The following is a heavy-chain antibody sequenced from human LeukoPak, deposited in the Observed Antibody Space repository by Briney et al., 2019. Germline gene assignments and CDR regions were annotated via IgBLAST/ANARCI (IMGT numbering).Heavy chain of an antibody. V-gene: IGHV3-30*02. CDR1: GFTFSSYG. J-gene: IGHJ6*02. Sequence: PGGSLRLSCAASGFTFSSYGMHWVRQAPGKGLEWVAFIRYDGSNKYYADSVKGRFTISRDNSKNTPYLQMNSLRAEDTAVYYCAKDLTYSSGWGAWVYGMDVWGQGTTVTVSS. CDR3: AKDLTYSSGWGAWVYGMDV. CDR2: IRYDGSNK. D-gene: IGHD6-19*01.